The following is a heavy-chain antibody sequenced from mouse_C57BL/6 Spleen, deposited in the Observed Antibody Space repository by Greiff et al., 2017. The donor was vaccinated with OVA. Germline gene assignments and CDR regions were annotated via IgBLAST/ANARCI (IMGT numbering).Heavy chain of an antibody. D-gene: IGHD1-1*01. CDR1: CYTFTSYC. V-gene: IGHV1-53*01. CDR3: AREGTTVEDYYAMNY. CDR2: IYPSNGGT. J-gene: IGHJ4*01. Sequence: VQLQQPGTELVKPGASVKLSCKASCYTFTSYCMHWVKQRPGHGLEWIGNIYPSNGGTNYNEKFKCKATLTVDKSSSTAYMQLISLTSEESAVYDCAREGTTVEDYYAMNYWGQGTTVTVSS.